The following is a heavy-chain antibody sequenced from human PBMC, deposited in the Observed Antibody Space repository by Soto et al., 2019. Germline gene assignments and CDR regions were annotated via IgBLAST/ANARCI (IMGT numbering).Heavy chain of an antibody. V-gene: IGHV3-23*01. J-gene: IGHJ4*02. CDR3: AKNPGYYYDSTGYHFDY. Sequence: GSLRLSCAASGFTFSSYAMNWVRQAPGKGLEWVSAISGSGGRTYYADSVKGRFTISRDNSKNTLYLQMNSLRAEDTAVYYCAKNPGYYYDSTGYHFDYWGQGTLVTVSS. CDR1: GFTFSSYA. CDR2: ISGSGGRT. D-gene: IGHD3-22*01.